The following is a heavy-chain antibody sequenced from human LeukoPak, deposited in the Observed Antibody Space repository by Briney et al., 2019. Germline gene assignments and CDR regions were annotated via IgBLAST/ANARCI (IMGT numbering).Heavy chain of an antibody. J-gene: IGHJ5*02. Sequence: GGSLRLSCAASGFTFSAYGFHWVRQAPGKGLEWVAIIWYDGSNKYYADSVKGRFTISRDNSKNTLYLQMNSLRAEDTAIYYCARACLEGTGPHWFDPWGQGTLVTVSS. CDR2: IWYDGSNK. V-gene: IGHV3-33*01. CDR3: ARACLEGTGPHWFDP. CDR1: GFTFSAYG. D-gene: IGHD1-1*01.